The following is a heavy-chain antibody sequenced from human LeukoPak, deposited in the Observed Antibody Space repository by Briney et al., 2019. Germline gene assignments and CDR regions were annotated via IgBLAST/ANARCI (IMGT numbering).Heavy chain of an antibody. J-gene: IGHJ4*02. Sequence: GGSLRLSCAASEFSVGSNYMTWVRQAPGKGLEWVSLIYSGGSTYYADSVKGRFTISRDNAKNSLYLQMNSLRAEDTAVYYCARDDCSGGSCYSVFDYWGQGTLVTVSS. CDR3: ARDDCSGGSCYSVFDY. CDR1: EFSVGSNY. CDR2: IYSGGST. V-gene: IGHV3-66*01. D-gene: IGHD2-15*01.